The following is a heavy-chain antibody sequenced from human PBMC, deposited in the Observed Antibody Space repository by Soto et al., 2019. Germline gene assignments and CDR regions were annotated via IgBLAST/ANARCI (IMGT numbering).Heavy chain of an antibody. V-gene: IGHV3-23*01. CDR3: AKGRAPSGWYPPYYYGMEV. J-gene: IGHJ6*02. CDR2: ISGSGGST. CDR1: GFTFSSYA. D-gene: IGHD6-19*01. Sequence: EVQLLESGGGLVQPGGSLRLSCAASGFTFSSYAMSWVRQAPGKGLEWVSAISGSGGSTLYADSVKGRITISRDNSKNPLYRQMNSLRAEDTAVYYCAKGRAPSGWYPPYYYGMEVWGLGTTVTVSS.